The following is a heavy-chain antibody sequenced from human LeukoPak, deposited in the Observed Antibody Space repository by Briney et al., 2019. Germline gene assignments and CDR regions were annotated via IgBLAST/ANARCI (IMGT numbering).Heavy chain of an antibody. CDR3: ARDRRGSYRFDY. D-gene: IGHD1-26*01. V-gene: IGHV1-69*01. Sequence: SSVKVSCKASGGTFSSYAISWVRQAPGQGLEWMGGIIPIFGTANYAQKFQGRVTITADESTSTAYMELSSLRSEDTAVYYCARDRRGSYRFDYWGQGTLVTVSS. CDR1: GGTFSSYA. J-gene: IGHJ4*02. CDR2: IIPIFGTA.